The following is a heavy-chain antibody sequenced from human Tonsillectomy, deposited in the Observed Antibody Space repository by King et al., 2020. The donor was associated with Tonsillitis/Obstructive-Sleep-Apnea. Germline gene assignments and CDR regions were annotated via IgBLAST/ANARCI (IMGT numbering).Heavy chain of an antibody. CDR2: IDWDDDK. Sequence: TLKESGPALVKPTQTLTLTRTFSGFSLSSSGMCVSWVRQPPGKALEWLARIDWDDDKYYSTSLKTRLTISKDTSKNQVVLTMTNMDPVDTATYYCARIRSTSCLGDYWGQGTLVTVSS. CDR3: ARIRSTSCLGDY. D-gene: IGHD2/OR15-2a*01. V-gene: IGHV2-70*11. CDR1: GFSLSSSGMC. J-gene: IGHJ4*02.